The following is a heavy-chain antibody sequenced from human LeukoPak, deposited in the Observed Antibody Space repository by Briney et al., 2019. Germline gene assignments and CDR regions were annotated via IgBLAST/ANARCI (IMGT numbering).Heavy chain of an antibody. CDR3: ARLKYSGSYPADY. CDR2: INSDGSST. D-gene: IGHD1-26*01. Sequence: PGGSLRLSCAASGFTFSSYWMHWVRQAPGKGLVWVSRINSDGSSTTYADSVKGRFTISRDNVKNTLYLQMNSLRAEDTAVYYCARLKYSGSYPADYWGQGTLVTVSS. V-gene: IGHV3-74*01. CDR1: GFTFSSYW. J-gene: IGHJ4*02.